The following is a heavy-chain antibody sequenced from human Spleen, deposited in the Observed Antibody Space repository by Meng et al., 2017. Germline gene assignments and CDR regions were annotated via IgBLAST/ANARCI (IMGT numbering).Heavy chain of an antibody. J-gene: IGHJ4*02. CDR3: ARHALTWLYYFDY. CDR2: IILLLHIT. V-gene: IGHV1-69*10. Sequence: QVQLVQSGAEVKKPGSSVKVSCKASGGSFSNSDISCVRQAPGQGLEWLGGIILLLHITKYAQKCQGRVAVTADKASGTAYMELISLRSEDTAVYYCARHALTWLYYFDYWGQGALVTVSS. CDR1: GGSFSNSD. D-gene: IGHD5-24*01.